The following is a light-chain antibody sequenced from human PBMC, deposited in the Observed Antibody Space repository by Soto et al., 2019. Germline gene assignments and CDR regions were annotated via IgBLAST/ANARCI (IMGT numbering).Light chain of an antibody. CDR2: SNT. V-gene: IGLV1-40*01. CDR1: SSNIGAGYD. Sequence: QSVLTQPPSVSGTLGQRVTISCTGSSSNIGAGYDVQWYQQLPGTAPKLLIHSNTNRPSGVPDRFSASKSGTSASLAITGLQAEDEADYHCQSYDSSLSGSGVFGGGTKVTVL. CDR3: QSYDSSLSGSGV. J-gene: IGLJ3*02.